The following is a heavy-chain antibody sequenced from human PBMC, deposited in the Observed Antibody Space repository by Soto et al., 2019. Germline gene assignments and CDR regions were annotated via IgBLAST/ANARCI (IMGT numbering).Heavy chain of an antibody. CDR2: INAANGDT. CDR3: AREGGVLSAAVGDYSDY. J-gene: IGHJ4*02. CDR1: GYIFTDYA. V-gene: IGHV1-3*01. Sequence: QVQLVQSGADVRKPGASVTMSCKASGYIFTDYAMHWVRQAPGQRFQWMGRINAANGDTRYSQNFQGRVSITRDASARTAYMELRSLTSGDSAMYYCAREGGVLSAAVGDYSDYWGQGTLITVSS. D-gene: IGHD2-2*01.